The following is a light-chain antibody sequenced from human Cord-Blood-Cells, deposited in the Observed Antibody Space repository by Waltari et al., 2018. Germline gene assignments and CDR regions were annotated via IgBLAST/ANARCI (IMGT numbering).Light chain of an antibody. CDR3: CSYAGSDG. J-gene: IGLJ1*01. CDR1: SSDVGGYNY. V-gene: IGLV2-11*01. Sequence: QSALTQPRSVSGSPGQSVTISCTGTSSDVGGYNYVSWYQQQPGKAPKLLIYDVSKRPSWVPDRFSGSKSGNTASLTISGLQAEDEADYYCCSYAGSDGFGTGTKVTVL. CDR2: DVS.